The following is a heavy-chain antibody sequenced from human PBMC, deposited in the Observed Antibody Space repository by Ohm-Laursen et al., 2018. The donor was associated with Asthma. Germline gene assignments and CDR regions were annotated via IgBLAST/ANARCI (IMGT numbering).Heavy chain of an antibody. CDR3: ARIRKGRYSLYYFDY. D-gene: IGHD1-26*01. J-gene: IGHJ4*02. Sequence: TQTLTLTGTVSGFSLSNARMGVSWIRQPPGKALEWLARIDWDDDKFYSTSLKTRLTISKDTSKNQVVLTMTNMDPVDTATYYCARIRKGRYSLYYFDYWGQGTLVTVSS. CDR1: GFSLSNARMG. V-gene: IGHV2-70*04. CDR2: IDWDDDK.